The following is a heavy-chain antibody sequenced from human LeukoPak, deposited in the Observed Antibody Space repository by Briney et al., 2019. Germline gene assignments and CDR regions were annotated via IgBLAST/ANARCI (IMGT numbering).Heavy chain of an antibody. Sequence: GGSLRLSCAASGFTFSTYAMNWVRQAPGKGLEWVSTISVSGGNTYYADSVKGRFTISRDNSKNTLYLQMNSLRAKDTALYYCAKGSGYADYWGQGTLVTVSS. D-gene: IGHD3-22*01. V-gene: IGHV3-23*01. J-gene: IGHJ4*02. CDR3: AKGSGYADY. CDR2: ISVSGGNT. CDR1: GFTFSTYA.